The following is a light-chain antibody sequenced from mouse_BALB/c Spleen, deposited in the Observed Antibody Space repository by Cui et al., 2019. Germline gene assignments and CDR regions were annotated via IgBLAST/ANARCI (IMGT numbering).Light chain of an antibody. J-gene: IGKJ4*01. V-gene: IGKV6-23*01. Sequence: DIVMTQSHKFMSTSVGDRVSITCKASQDVGTAVAWYQQKPGQSPKLLIYWASTRHTGAPDRFTGSGSGTDFTLTISNVQSEDLADYFCQQYSSYPLTFGSGTKLEIK. CDR1: QDVGTA. CDR3: QQYSSYPLT. CDR2: WAS.